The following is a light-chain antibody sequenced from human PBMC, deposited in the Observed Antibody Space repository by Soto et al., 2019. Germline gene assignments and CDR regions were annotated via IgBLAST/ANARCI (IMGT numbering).Light chain of an antibody. CDR3: QQYNNWPPWT. CDR1: QSVSSH. Sequence: ESEVTQSPAPLSLSTGESATLSCRASQSVSSHLAWYQQKPGQAPRLLIYGASTRATGSPARFSGSGSGTEFTLTISSLQSEDFAVYYCQQYNNWPPWTFGQGTKVDIK. V-gene: IGKV3-15*01. CDR2: GAS. J-gene: IGKJ1*01.